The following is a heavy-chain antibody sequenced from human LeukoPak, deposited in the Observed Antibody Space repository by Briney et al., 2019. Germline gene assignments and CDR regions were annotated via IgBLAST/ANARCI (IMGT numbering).Heavy chain of an antibody. Sequence: SVKVSCKASGGTFSSYAISWVRQAPGQGLEWMGGIIPIFGTANYAQKFQGRVTITADESTSTAYMELSSLRSEDTAVYYCAREAVGYCSSTSCLPRAFDIWGQGTMVTVSS. CDR3: AREAVGYCSSTSCLPRAFDI. J-gene: IGHJ3*02. CDR1: GGTFSSYA. CDR2: IIPIFGTA. D-gene: IGHD2-2*01. V-gene: IGHV1-69*01.